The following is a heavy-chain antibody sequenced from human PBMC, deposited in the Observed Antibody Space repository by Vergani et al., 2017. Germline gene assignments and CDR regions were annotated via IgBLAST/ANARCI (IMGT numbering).Heavy chain of an antibody. Sequence: QVQLVQSGAEVKKPGSSVKVSCKASGGTFSSYAISWVRQAPGQGLEWMGRIIPILGIANYAQKFQGRVTITADKSTSTAYMELSSLRSEDTAVYYCARGSIAARHPLGGNYGVDYGGQGTLVTVSS. D-gene: IGHD6-6*01. CDR3: ARGSIAARHPLGGNYGVDY. CDR2: IIPILGIA. J-gene: IGHJ4*02. CDR1: GGTFSSYA. V-gene: IGHV1-69*04.